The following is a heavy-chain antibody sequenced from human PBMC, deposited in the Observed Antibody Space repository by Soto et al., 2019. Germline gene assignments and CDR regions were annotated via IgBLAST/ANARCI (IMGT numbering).Heavy chain of an antibody. V-gene: IGHV4-4*07. Sequence: SETLSLACTVSVGSISSYYWSWMRQPAGKGLEWIGRIYTIGSTNYNPSLKIRVTMSVDTSKNQFSLKLSSVTAADTAVYYCARDQQLAAWGAFDIWGQGTMVTVSS. CDR1: VGSISSYY. CDR3: ARDQQLAAWGAFDI. D-gene: IGHD6-13*01. CDR2: IYTIGST. J-gene: IGHJ3*02.